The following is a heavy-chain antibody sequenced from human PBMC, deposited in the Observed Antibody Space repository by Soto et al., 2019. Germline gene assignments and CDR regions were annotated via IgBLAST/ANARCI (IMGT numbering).Heavy chain of an antibody. CDR2: ISYSGST. V-gene: IGHV4-31*03. CDR3: ARDALSRDSI. CDR1: GGSTSSGGHY. D-gene: IGHD3-22*01. Sequence: QVQLQESGPGLVKPSQTLSLTCTVSGGSTSSGGHYWSWIRQHPGKRLEWIGYISYSGSTYYNPSLESRVTISGDTSKNQFSLKLSSVTAADTAVYYCARDALSRDSIWGQGTLVTVSS. J-gene: IGHJ4*02.